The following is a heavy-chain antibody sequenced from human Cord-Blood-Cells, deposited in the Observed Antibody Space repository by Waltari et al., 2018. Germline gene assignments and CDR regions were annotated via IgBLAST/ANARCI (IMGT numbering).Heavy chain of an antibody. CDR3: ARAPEDSGSYPDY. J-gene: IGHJ4*02. V-gene: IGHV1-18*01. Sequence: ISWVRQAPGQGLEWMGWISAYNGNTNYAQKLQGRVTMTTDTSTSTAYMELRSLRSDDTAVYYCARAPEDSGSYPDYWGQGTLVTVSS. D-gene: IGHD1-26*01. CDR2: ISAYNGNT.